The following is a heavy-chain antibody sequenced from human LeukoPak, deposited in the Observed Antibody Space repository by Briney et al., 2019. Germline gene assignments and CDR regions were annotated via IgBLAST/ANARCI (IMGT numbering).Heavy chain of an antibody. V-gene: IGHV1-18*01. D-gene: IGHD4-17*01. CDR3: ARVQTTVTTSSWFDP. CDR2: ISAYNGNT. Sequence: GASVKVSCKASGYTFTSYGISWVRQAPGQGLEWMGWISAYNGNTNYAQKLQGRVTMTTDTSTSTAYMELRSLRSDDTAVYYCARVQTTVTTSSWFDPWGQGTLVTVSS. CDR1: GYTFTSYG. J-gene: IGHJ5*02.